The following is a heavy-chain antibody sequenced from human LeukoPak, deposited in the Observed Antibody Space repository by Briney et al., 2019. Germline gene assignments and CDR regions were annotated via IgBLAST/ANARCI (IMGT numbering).Heavy chain of an antibody. V-gene: IGHV1-69*13. CDR2: IIPIFGTA. Sequence: SVKVSCKASGGTFSSYAISWVRQAPGQGLEWMGGIIPIFGTANYAQKFQGRVTITADESTSTAYMELSSLRSEDTAVYYCASLGPETMALDYWGQGTLVTVPS. CDR1: GGTFSSYA. D-gene: IGHD4/OR15-4a*01. CDR3: ASLGPETMALDY. J-gene: IGHJ4*02.